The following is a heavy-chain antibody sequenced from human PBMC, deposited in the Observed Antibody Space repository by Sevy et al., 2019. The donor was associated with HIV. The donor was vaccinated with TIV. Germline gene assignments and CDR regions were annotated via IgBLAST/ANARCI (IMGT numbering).Heavy chain of an antibody. Sequence: GGYLRLSCAASGFTFSSYAMSWVRQAPGKGLEWVSAISGSRGSTYYADSVKGRFTISRDNSKNTLYLQMNSLRADDTAIYYCAKDTDRELVTAIGAFDIWGQGTAVTVSS. J-gene: IGHJ3*02. D-gene: IGHD2-21*02. CDR1: GFTFSSYA. CDR3: AKDTDRELVTAIGAFDI. CDR2: ISGSRGST. V-gene: IGHV3-23*01.